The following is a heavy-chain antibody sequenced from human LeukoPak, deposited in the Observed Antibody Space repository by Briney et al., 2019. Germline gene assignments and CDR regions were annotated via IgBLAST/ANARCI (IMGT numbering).Heavy chain of an antibody. D-gene: IGHD1-26*01. J-gene: IGHJ4*02. CDR3: AVSASGSYGY. CDR1: GFTLSSYW. V-gene: IGHV3-74*01. Sequence: PGGSLTLSCAASGFTLSSYWMHLVRQAPGKGLVWVSRINSDGSSTSYADSVKGRFTISRDNAKNTLYLQMNSLRAEDTAVYYCAVSASGSYGYWGQGTLVTVSS. CDR2: INSDGSST.